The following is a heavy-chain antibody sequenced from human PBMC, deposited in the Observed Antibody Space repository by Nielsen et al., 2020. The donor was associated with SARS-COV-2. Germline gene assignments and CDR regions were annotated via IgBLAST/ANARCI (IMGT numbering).Heavy chain of an antibody. J-gene: IGHJ2*01. CDR3: ARSATNLISWYFDL. CDR2: IIPMVDIR. V-gene: IGHV1-69*02. D-gene: IGHD1/OR15-1a*01. CDR1: GGTFSTHS. Sequence: SVKVSCKASGGTFSTHSISWVRQAPGQGPEWMGRIIPMVDIRDYAQSFQGRVTITADKSTSTAYMELSSLSSEDTALYYCARSATNLISWYFDLWGRCTLGTVPS.